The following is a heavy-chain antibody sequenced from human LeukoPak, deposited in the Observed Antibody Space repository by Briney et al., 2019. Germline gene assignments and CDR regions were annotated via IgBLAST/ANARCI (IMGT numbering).Heavy chain of an antibody. Sequence: GGSLRLSCAASGFTSSNYAMNWVRQAPGKGLEWVSAISGSGGSAYYADSVKGRFTISRDNSKNTLYLQMNSLRAEDTAVYYCARAKTVTATRDAFDIWGQGTMVTVSS. CDR3: ARAKTVTATRDAFDI. V-gene: IGHV3-23*01. CDR1: GFTSSNYA. J-gene: IGHJ3*02. CDR2: ISGSGGSA. D-gene: IGHD2-21*02.